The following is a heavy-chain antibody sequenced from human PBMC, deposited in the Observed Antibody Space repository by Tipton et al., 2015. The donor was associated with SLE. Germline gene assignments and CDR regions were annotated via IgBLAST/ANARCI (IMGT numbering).Heavy chain of an antibody. V-gene: IGHV3-23*03. J-gene: IGHJ3*02. Sequence: SLRLSCAASGFTFSSYGMNWVRQAPGKGLEWVSVIYSRGSTYYADSVKGRFTISRDNSKNTLYLQMNSLRAEDTAVYYCAKDLEYDSSGFDIWGQGTMVTVSS. CDR3: AKDLEYDSSGFDI. CDR1: GFTFSSYG. CDR2: IYSRGST. D-gene: IGHD3-22*01.